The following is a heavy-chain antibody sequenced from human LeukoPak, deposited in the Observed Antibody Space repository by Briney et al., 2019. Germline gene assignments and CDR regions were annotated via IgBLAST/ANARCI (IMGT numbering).Heavy chain of an antibody. V-gene: IGHV4-59*08. J-gene: IGHJ4*02. Sequence: SETLSLSCTVSGISITSYFWRWIRQAPGKGLEVVGYVNYLGSTNYNPSLKRRVNIPLDTSKNHYSLKLTAVSAADTAVYYCARQNAYLVSGPFDCRGQGALVTVSS. CDR3: ARQNAYLVSGPFDC. CDR1: GISITSYF. CDR2: VNYLGST. D-gene: IGHD3-16*01.